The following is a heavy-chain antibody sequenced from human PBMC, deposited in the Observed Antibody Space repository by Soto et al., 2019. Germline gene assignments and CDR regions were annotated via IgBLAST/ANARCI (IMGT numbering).Heavy chain of an antibody. D-gene: IGHD3-22*01. CDR1: GGTFSSYS. Sequence: ASVKVSCKASGGTFSSYSMSWVRQAPGQGLEWMGWIIPIFGTANYAQKFQGRVTITADESTSTAYMELSSLRSEDTAVYYCAREGRYSSSSTYYYDSSGYHYPNYFDYWGQGTLVTVSS. CDR2: IIPIFGTA. V-gene: IGHV1-69*13. J-gene: IGHJ4*02. CDR3: AREGRYSSSSTYYYDSSGYHYPNYFDY.